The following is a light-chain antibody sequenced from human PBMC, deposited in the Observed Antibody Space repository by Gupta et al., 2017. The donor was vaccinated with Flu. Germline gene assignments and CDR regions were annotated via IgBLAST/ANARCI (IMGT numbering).Light chain of an antibody. Sequence: VFTQSPATLSLSPGERATLSCRASQSVGKYLAWYQQKPGQAPRLLIYDASNRATGIPDRVSGSGSGTDXNLSISXLEPEDFAIYYCQHRNNWPGYTFGXGTKLEVK. CDR1: QSVGKY. CDR3: QHRNNWPGYT. J-gene: IGKJ2*01. V-gene: IGKV3-11*01. CDR2: DAS.